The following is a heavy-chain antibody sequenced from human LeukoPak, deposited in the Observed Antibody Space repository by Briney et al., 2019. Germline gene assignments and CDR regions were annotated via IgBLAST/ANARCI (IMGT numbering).Heavy chain of an antibody. CDR2: INQDGSEK. V-gene: IGHV3-7*03. D-gene: IGHD3-16*01. Sequence: GGPLRLSGAASGITFSRFWMSWVRQAPGKGLQWVANINQDGSEKHYVDSVKGRFTISRDNAENSLYLQMNSLRAEDTAVYYCASGGHLDYWGQGALVTVAS. CDR3: ASGGHLDY. CDR1: GITFSRFW. J-gene: IGHJ4*02.